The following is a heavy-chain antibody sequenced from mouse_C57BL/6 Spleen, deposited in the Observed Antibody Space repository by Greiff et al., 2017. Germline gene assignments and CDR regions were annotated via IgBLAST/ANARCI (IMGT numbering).Heavy chain of an antibody. V-gene: IGHV1-64*01. CDR3: ARLDGSLYYYAMDY. J-gene: IGHJ4*01. Sequence: QVQLQQPGAELVKPGASVKLSCKASGYTFTSYWMHWVKQRPGQGLEWIGMIHPNSGSTNYNEKFKSKATLTVDKSSSTAYMQLSSLTSEDSAVYYCARLDGSLYYYAMDYWGQGTSVTVSS. CDR1: GYTFTSYW. CDR2: IHPNSGST. D-gene: IGHD1-1*01.